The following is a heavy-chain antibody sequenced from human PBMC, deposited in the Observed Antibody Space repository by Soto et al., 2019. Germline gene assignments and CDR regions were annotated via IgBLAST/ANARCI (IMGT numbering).Heavy chain of an antibody. J-gene: IGHJ6*03. CDR3: AIVMYYDFWSGYYQRDYYYMDV. CDR1: GYTFTSYG. Sequence: ASVKVSCKASGYTFTSYGISWVRQAPGQGLEWMGWISAYNGNTNYAQKLQGRVTMTTNTSMSTAYMELSSLRSEDTAVYYCAIVMYYDFWSGYYQRDYYYMDVWGKGTTVTVSS. CDR2: ISAYNGNT. V-gene: IGHV1-18*01. D-gene: IGHD3-3*01.